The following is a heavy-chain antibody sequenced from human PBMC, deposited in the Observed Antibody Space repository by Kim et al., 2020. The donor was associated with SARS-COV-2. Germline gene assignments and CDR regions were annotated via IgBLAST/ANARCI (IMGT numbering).Heavy chain of an antibody. D-gene: IGHD6-13*01. Sequence: SETLSLTCTVSGGSISSSSYYWGWIRQPPGKGLEWIGSIYYSGSTYYNPSLKSRVTISVDTSKNQFSLKLSSVTAADTAVYYCARPIIAAAGTWWFDPWG. V-gene: IGHV4-39*01. CDR1: GGSISSSSYY. CDR3: ARPIIAAAGTWWFDP. J-gene: IGHJ5*02. CDR2: IYYSGST.